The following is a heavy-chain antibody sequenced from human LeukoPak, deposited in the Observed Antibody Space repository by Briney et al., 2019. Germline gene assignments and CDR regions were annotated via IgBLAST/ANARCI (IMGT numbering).Heavy chain of an antibody. D-gene: IGHD1-26*01. J-gene: IGHJ4*02. CDR2: IYPDDSDT. Sequence: PGESLKISCKGSGYNFTNYWIGWVRQMPGKGLEWMGTIYPDDSDTRYGPSFEGQVTISADKSITTTYLQWSSLKTSDTAMYYCARRIVGPTIGVDYWGQGTLVTVSS. CDR3: ARRIVGPTIGVDY. CDR1: GYNFTNYW. V-gene: IGHV5-51*01.